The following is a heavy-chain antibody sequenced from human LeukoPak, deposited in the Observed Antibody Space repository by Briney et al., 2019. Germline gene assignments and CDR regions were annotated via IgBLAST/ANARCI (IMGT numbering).Heavy chain of an antibody. D-gene: IGHD2-21*01. V-gene: IGHV3-23*01. CDR3: AKDRGDSGRYYYMDV. CDR2: ISDSGGLT. Sequence: GGSLTLSCAASGFTFSSYAMTWVRQAPRKGLELVSDISDSGGLTYYADSVKGRFTISRDNSKNTLYLQMNSLRAEDTAVYYCAKDRGDSGRYYYMDVWGKGTAVTVSS. J-gene: IGHJ6*03. CDR1: GFTFSSYA.